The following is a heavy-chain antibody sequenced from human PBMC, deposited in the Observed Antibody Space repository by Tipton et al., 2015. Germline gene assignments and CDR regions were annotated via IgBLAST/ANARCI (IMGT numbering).Heavy chain of an antibody. D-gene: IGHD5-24*01. CDR1: GGSVNSANYY. Sequence: TLSLTCTFSGGSVNSANYYWSWIRQPPGKGLEWIGYISYSGSTHYNPSFKSRVAISVDTSKNQFSLTLNSVTAADTAVYYCARDLEHGMDVWGQGTTVTVSS. V-gene: IGHV4-61*01. J-gene: IGHJ6*02. CDR2: ISYSGST. CDR3: ARDLEHGMDV.